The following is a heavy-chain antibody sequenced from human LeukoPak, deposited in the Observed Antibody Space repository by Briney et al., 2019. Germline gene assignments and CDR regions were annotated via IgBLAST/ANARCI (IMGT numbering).Heavy chain of an antibody. J-gene: IGHJ5*02. CDR3: ARRSNSGSQAGRWFDP. Sequence: GESLKISCKGSGYIFSSYWIAWVRPMPGKGLEWMGIIYPGDSDTRYSPSFQGQVTISADKSISTAYLQWSSLKASDTAMYYCARRSNSGSQAGRWFDPWGQGTLVTVSS. CDR1: GYIFSSYW. D-gene: IGHD3-10*01. V-gene: IGHV5-51*01. CDR2: IYPGDSDT.